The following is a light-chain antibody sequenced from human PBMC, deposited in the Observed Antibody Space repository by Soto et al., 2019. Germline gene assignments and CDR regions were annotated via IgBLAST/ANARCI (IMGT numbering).Light chain of an antibody. V-gene: IGLV2-14*01. J-gene: IGLJ1*01. CDR2: EVS. CDR1: SRDVGTYNY. Sequence: QSVLTQPASVSGSPGQSITISCTGTSRDVGTYNYVSWYQQHPGKAPKLIIYEVSNRPSGVSNRFSGSKSGNTASLTISGLQAEDEADYYCSSYTSSTDYVFGTGTKVTVL. CDR3: SSYTSSTDYV.